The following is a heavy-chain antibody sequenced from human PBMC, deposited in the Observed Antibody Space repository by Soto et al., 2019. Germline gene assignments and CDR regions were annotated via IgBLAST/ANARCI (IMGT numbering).Heavy chain of an antibody. CDR3: ARRLSTSVYYYGMDV. D-gene: IGHD2-2*01. Sequence: GESLKISCKGSGYSFTSYWIGWVRQMPGKGLEWMGIIYPGDSDTRYSPSFQGHVTISADKSISTAYLQWSSLKASDTAMYYCARRLSTSVYYYGMDVWGQGTTVTVS. J-gene: IGHJ6*02. CDR2: IYPGDSDT. CDR1: GYSFTSYW. V-gene: IGHV5-51*01.